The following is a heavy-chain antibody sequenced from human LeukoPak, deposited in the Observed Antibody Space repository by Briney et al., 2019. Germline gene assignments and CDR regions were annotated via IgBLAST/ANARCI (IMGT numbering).Heavy chain of an antibody. J-gene: IGHJ4*02. D-gene: IGHD3-22*01. CDR3: ARAQYYYDSSGYQYYFDY. CDR1: GGSISSYY. Sequence: SETLSLTCTVSGGSISSYYWSWIRQPAGKGLEWIGRIYTRGSTNYNPSLKGRVTMSVDTSKNQFSLKLSSVTAADTAVYYCARAQYYYDSSGYQYYFDYWGQGTLVTVSS. V-gene: IGHV4-4*07. CDR2: IYTRGST.